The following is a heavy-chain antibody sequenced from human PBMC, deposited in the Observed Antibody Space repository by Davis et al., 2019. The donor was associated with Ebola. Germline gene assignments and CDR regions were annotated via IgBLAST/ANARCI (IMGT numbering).Heavy chain of an antibody. Sequence: MPSETLSLTCAVYGGSFSGYYWSCIRQPPGKGLEWIGEINHSGSTNYNPSLKSRVTISVDTSKNQFSLKLNSVTAADTAVYYCARHLGFLRAGMDVWGQGTTVTVSS. D-gene: IGHD3-3*01. CDR3: ARHLGFLRAGMDV. V-gene: IGHV4-34*01. J-gene: IGHJ6*02. CDR2: INHSGST. CDR1: GGSFSGYY.